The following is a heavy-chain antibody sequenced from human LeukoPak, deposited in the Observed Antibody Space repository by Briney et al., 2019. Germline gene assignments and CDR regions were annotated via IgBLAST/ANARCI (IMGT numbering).Heavy chain of an antibody. CDR2: ISAYNGNT. V-gene: IGHV1-18*01. D-gene: IGHD5-18*01. CDR1: GYTFTSDG. J-gene: IGHJ4*02. Sequence: ASVKVSCKXSGYTFTSDGISWVRQAPRQGLEWMGWISAYNGNTNYAQKLQGRVTMTTDTSTSTAYMELRSLRSDDTAVYYCARDGYGYYFDYWGQGTLVTVSS. CDR3: ARDGYGYYFDY.